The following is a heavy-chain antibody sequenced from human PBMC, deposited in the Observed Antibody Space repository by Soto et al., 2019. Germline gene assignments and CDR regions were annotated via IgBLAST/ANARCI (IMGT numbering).Heavy chain of an antibody. V-gene: IGHV1-3*01. CDR1: GYTFTSYA. Sequence: QVQLVQSGAEVKKPGASVKVSCKASGYTFTSYAMHWVRQAPGQRLEWMGWINAGNGNTKYSQKFQGRVTITRDTSANTAYMELSSLRSEDTAVYYCARDLPPVDYWGQGTLVTVSS. CDR2: INAGNGNT. J-gene: IGHJ4*02. CDR3: ARDLPPVDY.